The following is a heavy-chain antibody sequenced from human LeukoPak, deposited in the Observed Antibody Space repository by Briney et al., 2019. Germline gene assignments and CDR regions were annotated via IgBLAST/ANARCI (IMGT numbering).Heavy chain of an antibody. CDR3: ARDLAGDYYDSSGYFSGVY. J-gene: IGHJ4*02. Sequence: GGSLRLSCAASGFTFSSYAMSWVRQAPGKGLEWVSVLSGSGGSTYYADSVKGRFTISRDNSKNTLYLQMNSLRAEDTAVYYCARDLAGDYYDSSGYFSGVYWGQGTLVTVSS. D-gene: IGHD3-22*01. CDR2: LSGSGGST. V-gene: IGHV3-23*01. CDR1: GFTFSSYA.